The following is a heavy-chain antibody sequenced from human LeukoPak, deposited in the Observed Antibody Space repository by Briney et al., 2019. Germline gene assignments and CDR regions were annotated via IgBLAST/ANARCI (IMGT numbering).Heavy chain of an antibody. V-gene: IGHV3-30*02. CDR3: AKRQYYYDSSGP. D-gene: IGHD3-22*01. J-gene: IGHJ4*02. CDR1: GFTFSSYA. CDR2: IRYDGSNK. Sequence: GGSLRLSCAASGFTFSSYAMHWVRQAPGKGLEWVSFIRYDGSNKYYADSVKGRFTISRDNSKNTLYLQMNSLRAEDTAVYYCAKRQYYYDSSGPWGQGTLVTVSS.